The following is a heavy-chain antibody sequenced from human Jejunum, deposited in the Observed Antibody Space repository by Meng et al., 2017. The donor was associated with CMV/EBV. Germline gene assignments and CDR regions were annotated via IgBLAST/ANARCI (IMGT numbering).Heavy chain of an antibody. D-gene: IGHD1-26*01. V-gene: IGHV4-59*01. J-gene: IGHJ4*02. CDR2: VSYIGST. Sequence: SVSGGSISSYYWSWIRQPPGKALEWIGYVSYIGSTSYNPSLNSRFTISVDTPKNQFSLKVTSVTAADTAVYFCARRWEGNTWFDYWGQGMLGPSPQ. CDR1: GGSISSYY. CDR3: ARRWEGNTWFDY.